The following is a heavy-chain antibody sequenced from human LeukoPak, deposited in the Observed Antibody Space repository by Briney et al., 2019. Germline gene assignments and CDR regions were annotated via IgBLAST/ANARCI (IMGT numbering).Heavy chain of an antibody. Sequence: KPSETLSLTCAVYGGSFSGYYWSWIRQPPGKGLEWIGEINHSGSTNYNPSLKSRVTISVDTSKNQFSLKLSSVTAEDTAVYYCVRDYGDKWDWFDPWGQGTLVTVSS. D-gene: IGHD4-17*01. V-gene: IGHV4-34*01. CDR2: INHSGST. J-gene: IGHJ5*02. CDR1: GGSFSGYY. CDR3: VRDYGDKWDWFDP.